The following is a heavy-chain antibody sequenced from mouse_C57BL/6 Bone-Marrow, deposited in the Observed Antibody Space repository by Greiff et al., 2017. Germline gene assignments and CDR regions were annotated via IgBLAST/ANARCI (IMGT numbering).Heavy chain of an antibody. Sequence: VMLVESGAELVKPGASVKMSCKASGYTFTTYPIEWMKQNHGKSLEWIGNFHPYNDDTKYNEKFKGKATLTIEKSSSTVYLELSRLTSDDSAVYYCARRNDYYYAMDYWGQGTSVTVSS. CDR3: ARRNDYYYAMDY. V-gene: IGHV1-47*01. CDR2: FHPYNDDT. D-gene: IGHD2-4*01. CDR1: GYTFTTYP. J-gene: IGHJ4*01.